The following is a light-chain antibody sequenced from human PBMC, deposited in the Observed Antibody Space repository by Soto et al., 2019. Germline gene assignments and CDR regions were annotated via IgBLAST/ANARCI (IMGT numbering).Light chain of an antibody. CDR2: DVS. CDR1: SSDVGGYNY. CDR3: SSYTSSSPYV. V-gene: IGLV2-14*01. Sequence: QAALARPASLSGSAGQAITISCTGTSSDVGGYNYVSWYQQHPGKAPKLMIYDVSNRPSGVSNRFSGSKSGNTASLTISGLQAEDEADYYCSSYTSSSPYVFGTGTKVTVL. J-gene: IGLJ1*01.